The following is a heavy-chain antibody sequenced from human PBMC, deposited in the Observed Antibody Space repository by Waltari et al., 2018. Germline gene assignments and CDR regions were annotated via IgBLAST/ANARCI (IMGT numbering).Heavy chain of an antibody. D-gene: IGHD2-15*01. V-gene: IGHV4-59*01. CDR3: ARVDPFTPQNWFDP. CDR1: GGSISSYY. Sequence: QVQLQESGPGLVKPSETLSLTCTVSGGSISSYYWRWIRQPPGKGLEWIGYIYYSGSTNYNPSLKSRVTISVDTSKNQFSLKLSSVTAADTAVYYCARVDPFTPQNWFDPWGQGTLVTVSS. CDR2: IYYSGST. J-gene: IGHJ5*02.